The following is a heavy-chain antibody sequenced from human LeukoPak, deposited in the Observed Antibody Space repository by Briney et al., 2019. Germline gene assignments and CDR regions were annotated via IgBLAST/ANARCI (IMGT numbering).Heavy chain of an antibody. Sequence: SETLSLTCTVSGESISSSSYYWGWIRQPPGKGLEYIGSIYSSGNTYYNPSLKSRVTIPVDTSKNQFSLKLSSVTAADTAVYYCARHLGSGWYYFDYWGQGTLVTVSS. CDR1: GESISSSSYY. J-gene: IGHJ4*02. D-gene: IGHD6-19*01. CDR2: IYSSGNT. CDR3: ARHLGSGWYYFDY. V-gene: IGHV4-39*01.